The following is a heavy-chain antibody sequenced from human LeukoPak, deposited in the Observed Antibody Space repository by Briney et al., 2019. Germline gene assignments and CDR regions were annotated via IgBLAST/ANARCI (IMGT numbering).Heavy chain of an antibody. CDR2: IRYDGNNK. CDR3: ANTLRAFSVAGTGGY. V-gene: IGHV3-30*02. CDR1: GFSFRDYG. D-gene: IGHD6-19*01. Sequence: GGSLRLSCAASGFSFRDYGMHWVRQAPGKGLEWVAFIRYDGNNKYYADSVKGRFTISRDNPNNTLYLQMNSLRAEDTAVYYCANTLRAFSVAGTGGYWGQGTLVTVSS. J-gene: IGHJ4*02.